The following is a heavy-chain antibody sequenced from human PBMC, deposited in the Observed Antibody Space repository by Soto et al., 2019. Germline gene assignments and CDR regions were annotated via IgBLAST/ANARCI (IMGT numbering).Heavy chain of an antibody. D-gene: IGHD4-17*01. V-gene: IGHV3-30*18. CDR3: AKVGGDYVNYYYYMDV. Sequence: QVQLVESGGGVVQPGRSLRLSCAASGFTFSSYGMHWVRQAPGKGLEWVAVISYDGSNKYYADSVKGRFTISRDNSKNTLYLQMNSLRAEDTAVYYCAKVGGDYVNYYYYMDVRGKGTTVTVSS. J-gene: IGHJ6*03. CDR1: GFTFSSYG. CDR2: ISYDGSNK.